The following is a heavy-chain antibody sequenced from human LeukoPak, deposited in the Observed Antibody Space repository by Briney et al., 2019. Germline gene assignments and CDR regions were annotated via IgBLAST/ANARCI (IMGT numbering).Heavy chain of an antibody. D-gene: IGHD3-10*01. CDR2: IYPGDSDT. Sequence: GESLKISCKGSGYSFTSYWNGWVRQMPGKGLEWMGIIYPGDSDTRYSPSFQGQVTISADKSISTAYLQWSSLKASDTAMYYCARFTMVRGVPYYFDYWGQGTLVTVSS. CDR1: GYSFTSYW. V-gene: IGHV5-51*01. CDR3: ARFTMVRGVPYYFDY. J-gene: IGHJ4*02.